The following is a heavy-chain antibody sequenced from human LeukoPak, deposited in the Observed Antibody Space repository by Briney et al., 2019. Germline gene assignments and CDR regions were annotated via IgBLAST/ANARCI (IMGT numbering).Heavy chain of an antibody. CDR1: GYTFTGYY. J-gene: IGHJ6*03. CDR3: ATESLAAAAVCYYYYMDV. Sequence: ASVKVSCKASGYTFTGYYMHWVRQAPGQGLEWMGWINPNSGGTNYAQKFQGRVTMTRDTSISTAYMELSRLRSDDTAVYYCATESLAAAAVCYYYYMDVWGKGTTVTVSS. CDR2: INPNSGGT. D-gene: IGHD6-25*01. V-gene: IGHV1-2*02.